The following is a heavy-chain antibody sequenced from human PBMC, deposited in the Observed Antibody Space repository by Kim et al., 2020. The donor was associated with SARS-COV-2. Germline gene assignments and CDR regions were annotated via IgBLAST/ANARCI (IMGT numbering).Heavy chain of an antibody. J-gene: IGHJ4*02. CDR1: GYTFTSYA. Sequence: ASVKVSCKASGYTFTSYAMHWVRQAPGQRLEWMGWINAGNGNTKYSQKFQGRVTITRDTSASTAYMELSSLRSGDTAVYYCARTSIAAAVYSYWGQGTLVTVSS. CDR2: INAGNGNT. CDR3: ARTSIAAAVYSY. V-gene: IGHV1-3*01. D-gene: IGHD6-13*01.